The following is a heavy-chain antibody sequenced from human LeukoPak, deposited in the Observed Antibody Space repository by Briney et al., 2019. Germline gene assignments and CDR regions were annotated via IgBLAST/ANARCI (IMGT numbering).Heavy chain of an antibody. CDR3: ARGIDDYGDLRLDY. CDR2: ISSSSSYI. Sequence: GGSLRLSCAASGFTFSSYSMNWVRQAPGKGLEWVSSISSSSSYIYYADSVEGRFTISRDNAKNSLYLQMNSLRAEDTAVYYCARGIDDYGDLRLDYWGQGTLVTVSS. J-gene: IGHJ4*02. CDR1: GFTFSSYS. V-gene: IGHV3-21*01. D-gene: IGHD4-17*01.